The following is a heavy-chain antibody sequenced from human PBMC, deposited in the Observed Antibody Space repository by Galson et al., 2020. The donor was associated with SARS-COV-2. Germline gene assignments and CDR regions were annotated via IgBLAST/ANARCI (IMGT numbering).Heavy chain of an antibody. J-gene: IGHJ4*02. CDR1: GGSISSSSYY. CDR3: ARVVDFWSGYFYFDY. CDR2: IYYSGST. Sequence: SETLSLTCTVSGGSISSSSYYWGWIRQPPGKGLEWIGSIYYSGSTYYNPSLKSRVTISVDTSKNQFSLKLSSVTAADTAVYYCARVVDFWSGYFYFDYWGQGTLVTVSS. V-gene: IGHV4-39*07. D-gene: IGHD3-3*01.